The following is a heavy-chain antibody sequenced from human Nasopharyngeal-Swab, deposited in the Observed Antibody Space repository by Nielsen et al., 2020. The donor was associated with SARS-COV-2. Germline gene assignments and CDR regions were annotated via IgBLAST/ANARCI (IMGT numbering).Heavy chain of an antibody. J-gene: IGHJ6*02. V-gene: IGHV3-13*04. CDR2: IGTAGDT. D-gene: IGHD1-7*01. CDR3: AREGKTTRYGMDV. CDR1: GFTFSSYD. Sequence: GGSLRLSCAASGFTFSSYDVHWVRQATGKGLEWVSVIGTAGDTYYPGSVKGRFTISRENAKNSLYLQMNSLRAGDTAVYYCAREGKTTRYGMDVWGQGTTVTVSS.